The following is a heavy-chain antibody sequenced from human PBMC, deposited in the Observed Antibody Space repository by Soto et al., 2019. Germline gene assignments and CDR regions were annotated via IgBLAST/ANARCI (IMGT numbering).Heavy chain of an antibody. CDR1: GFTFSTYA. CDR2: ISDSGSNT. V-gene: IGHV3-23*01. D-gene: IGHD1-26*01. CDR3: ARDVGGSSLFDY. Sequence: EVQLLESGGGLVQPGGSLRLSCAGSGFTFSTYAMAWVRQAPGKALEWVSTISDSGSNTHYVDSVEGRFTISRDNSKSTVFQHMNSLRADDSAVYYCARDVGGSSLFDYWGQGTLVTVSS. J-gene: IGHJ4*02.